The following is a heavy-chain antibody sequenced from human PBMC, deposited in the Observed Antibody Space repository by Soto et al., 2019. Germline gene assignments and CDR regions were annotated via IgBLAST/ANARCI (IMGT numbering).Heavy chain of an antibody. D-gene: IGHD6-13*01. V-gene: IGHV3-48*02. CDR2: ISGGSSTI. Sequence: EVQLVESGGGLVQPGGSLRLSCAASGFIFSTYSMNWVRQAPGKGLEWVSYISGGSSTIYYADSVRGRFTISRDNAKNSRFLQMNSLRDEDTGVYYCARRMAASGAYNWFDPWGQVTLVTVSS. J-gene: IGHJ5*01. CDR1: GFIFSTYS. CDR3: ARRMAASGAYNWFDP.